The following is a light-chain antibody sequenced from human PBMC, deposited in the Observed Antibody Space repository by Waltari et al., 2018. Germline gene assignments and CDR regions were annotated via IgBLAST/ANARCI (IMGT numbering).Light chain of an antibody. CDR1: QNINRF. Sequence: DIQMTQSPSPLSASVGDRVTITCRTSQNINRFLNWYQHKPGEAPKLLIYTPSSMQGGVPSRFSGSGSGTEFSLTISSLQPEDFATYYCQQSYSIPFTFGQGTKVEIK. CDR2: TPS. CDR3: QQSYSIPFT. V-gene: IGKV1-39*01. J-gene: IGKJ2*01.